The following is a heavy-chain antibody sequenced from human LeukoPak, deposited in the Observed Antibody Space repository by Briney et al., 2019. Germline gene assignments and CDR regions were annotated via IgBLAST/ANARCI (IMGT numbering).Heavy chain of an antibody. J-gene: IGHJ4*02. CDR2: ISAYNGNT. D-gene: IGHD3-22*01. CDR1: GYTFTSYG. Sequence: ASVKVSCKASGYTFTSYGISWVRQAPGQGLEWMGWISAYNGNTNHAQKLQGRVTMTTDTSTSTAYMELRSLRSDDTAVYYCARVSYYYDSSGYYSSSGDYWGQGTLVTVSS. V-gene: IGHV1-18*01. CDR3: ARVSYYYDSSGYYSSSGDY.